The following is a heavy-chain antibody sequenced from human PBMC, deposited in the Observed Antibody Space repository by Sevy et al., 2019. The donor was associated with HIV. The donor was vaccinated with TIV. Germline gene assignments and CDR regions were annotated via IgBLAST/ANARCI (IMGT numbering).Heavy chain of an antibody. CDR3: ARGRGTTVTTTLNYYYAMDV. D-gene: IGHD4-4*01. CDR2: VYYGGST. V-gene: IGHV4-61*01. Sequence: SETLSLTCTVSGGSVRSDNYYWSWIRQPPGKGLEWIGYVYYGGSTNYSPSLKSRVTISIDTSKNQFSLKLSSVTAPDTAVYYCARGRGTTVTTTLNYYYAMDVWGQGTTVTVSS. CDR1: GGSVRSDNYY. J-gene: IGHJ6*02.